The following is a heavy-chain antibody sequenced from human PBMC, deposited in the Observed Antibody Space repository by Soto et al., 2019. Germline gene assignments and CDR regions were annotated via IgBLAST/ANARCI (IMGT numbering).Heavy chain of an antibody. CDR2: IYYSGST. D-gene: IGHD4-17*01. CDR3: ARVGDYGDYAFHDAFDI. Sequence: SETLSLTCTVSGGSVSSGSYYWSWIRQPPGKGLEWIGYIYYSGSTNYNPSLKSRVTISVDTSKNQFSLKLSSVTAADTAVYYCARVGDYGDYAFHDAFDIWGQGTMVAVSS. CDR1: GGSVSSGSYY. J-gene: IGHJ3*02. V-gene: IGHV4-61*01.